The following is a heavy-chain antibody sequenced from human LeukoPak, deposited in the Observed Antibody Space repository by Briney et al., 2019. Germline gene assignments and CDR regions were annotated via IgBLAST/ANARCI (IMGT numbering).Heavy chain of an antibody. CDR1: GYTFTSYG. CDR2: ISAYNGNT. CDR3: ARDDEYSSSPTDY. Sequence: GASVRVSCKASGYTFTSYGISWVRQAPGQGLEWMGWISAYNGNTNYAQKLQGRVTMTTDTSTSTACMELRSLRSDDTAVYYCARDDEYSSSPTDYWGQGTLVTVSS. V-gene: IGHV1-18*01. D-gene: IGHD6-6*01. J-gene: IGHJ4*02.